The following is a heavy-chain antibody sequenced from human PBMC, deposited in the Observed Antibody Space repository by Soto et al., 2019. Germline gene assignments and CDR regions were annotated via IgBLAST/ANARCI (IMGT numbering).Heavy chain of an antibody. CDR3: ARGLFQLPYYFDY. CDR1: GFTVSSNY. CDR2: IYSGGST. D-gene: IGHD2-2*01. V-gene: IGHV3-53*01. J-gene: IGHJ4*02. Sequence: GGSLRLSCAASGFTVSSNYMSWVRQAPGKGLEWFSVIYSGGSTYYADSVKGRFTISRDNSKNTLYLQMNSLRAEDTAVYYCARGLFQLPYYFDYWGQGTLVTVSS.